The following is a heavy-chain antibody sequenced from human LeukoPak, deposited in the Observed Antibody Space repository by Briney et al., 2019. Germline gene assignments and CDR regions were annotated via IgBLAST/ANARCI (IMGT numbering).Heavy chain of an antibody. Sequence: ASVKVSCKASGYTFTSYGISWVRQAPEQGLEWMGWISAYNGNTNYAQKLQGRVTMTTDTSTSTAYMELRSLRSDDTAVYYCARDPSRFDWLSRAYFDYWGQGTLVTVSS. J-gene: IGHJ4*02. CDR2: ISAYNGNT. V-gene: IGHV1-18*01. CDR3: ARDPSRFDWLSRAYFDY. D-gene: IGHD3-9*01. CDR1: GYTFTSYG.